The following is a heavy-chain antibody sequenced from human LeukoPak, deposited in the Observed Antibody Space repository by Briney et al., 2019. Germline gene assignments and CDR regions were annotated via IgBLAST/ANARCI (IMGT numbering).Heavy chain of an antibody. CDR3: ARGTYYYDSSGYYGAFHI. V-gene: IGHV4-30-2*01. CDR2: IYHSGST. CDR1: GGSISSGGYS. D-gene: IGHD3-22*01. J-gene: IGHJ3*02. Sequence: PSETLSLTCAVSGGSISSGGYSWGWMRQPPGKGLEWIGNIYHSGSTYYNPSLKSRVTISVDRSKNQFSLKLSSVTAADTAVYYCARGTYYYDSSGYYGAFHIWGQGTMVTVSS.